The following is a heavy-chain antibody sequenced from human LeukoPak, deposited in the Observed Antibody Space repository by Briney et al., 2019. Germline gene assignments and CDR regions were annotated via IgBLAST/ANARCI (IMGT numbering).Heavy chain of an antibody. CDR2: IIPIFGTA. CDR3: AREPPGLRATMVRGVIHFDY. D-gene: IGHD3-10*01. CDR1: GGTFSSYA. J-gene: IGHJ4*02. Sequence: SVKVSCKASGGTFSSYAISWVRQAPGQGLEWMGGIIPIFGTANYAQKFQGRVTITADESTSTAYMELSSLRSEDTAVYYCAREPPGLRATMVRGVIHFDYWGQGTLVTVSS. V-gene: IGHV1-69*13.